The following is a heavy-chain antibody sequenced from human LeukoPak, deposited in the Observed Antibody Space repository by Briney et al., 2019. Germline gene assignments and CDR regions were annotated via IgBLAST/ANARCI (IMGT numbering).Heavy chain of an antibody. CDR1: GFTFSTYG. J-gene: IGHJ4*02. CDR2: IGPDGGTT. CDR3: ARGAQLTDY. Sequence: GGSLSLSCAPSGFTFSTYGMHWVRQAPGKGLEYVSGIGPDGGTTYYAKSVKGRFTISRDNSKNMVYLQMGSLRADDMAVYYCARGAQLTDYWGQGTLVTVSS. D-gene: IGHD6-13*01. V-gene: IGHV3-64*01.